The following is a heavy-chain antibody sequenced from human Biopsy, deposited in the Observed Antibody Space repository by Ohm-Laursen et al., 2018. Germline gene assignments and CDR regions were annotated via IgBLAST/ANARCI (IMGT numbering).Heavy chain of an antibody. D-gene: IGHD1-14*01. Sequence: SETLSLTCTVPGGSLSSYSWSWIRQPAGKGLEWTGQIYTSGITTYNPSLRSRVPMSVDTSKSTFSLGVGSVTAADTAVYYCARDRDRRGWFDPWGQGTLVTVSS. CDR3: ARDRDRRGWFDP. CDR2: IYTSGIT. V-gene: IGHV4-4*07. J-gene: IGHJ5*02. CDR1: GGSLSSYS.